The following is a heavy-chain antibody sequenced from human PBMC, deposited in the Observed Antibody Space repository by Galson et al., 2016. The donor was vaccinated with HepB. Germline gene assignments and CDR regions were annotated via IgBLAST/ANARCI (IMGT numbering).Heavy chain of an antibody. D-gene: IGHD3-10*01. V-gene: IGHV1-46*01. CDR1: GYTFTIYY. CDR3: ARDAGKGALWFGELSESSNWFDP. Sequence: SVKVSCKASGYTFTIYYIHWVRQAPGQGLEWMGIINPSGGSTSYAQKFQGRVTMTRDTSTSTVYMELSSLRSEDTAVYYCARDAGKGALWFGELSESSNWFDPWGQGTLVTVSS. J-gene: IGHJ5*02. CDR2: INPSGGST.